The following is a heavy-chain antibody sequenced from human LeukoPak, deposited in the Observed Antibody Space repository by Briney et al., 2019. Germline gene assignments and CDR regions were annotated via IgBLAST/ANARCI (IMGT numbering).Heavy chain of an antibody. Sequence: PSETLSLTCAVYGGSFSGYYWSWIRQPPGKGLEWIGEINHSGSTNYNPSLKSRVTISVDTSKNQFSLKLSSVTAADTAVYYCARLQYSSGWYPLYYYTDVWGKGTTVTISS. J-gene: IGHJ6*03. V-gene: IGHV4-34*01. CDR1: GGSFSGYY. D-gene: IGHD6-19*01. CDR3: ARLQYSSGWYPLYYYTDV. CDR2: INHSGST.